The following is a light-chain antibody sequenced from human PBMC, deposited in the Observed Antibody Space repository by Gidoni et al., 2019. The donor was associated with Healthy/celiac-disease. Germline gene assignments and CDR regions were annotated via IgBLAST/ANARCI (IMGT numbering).Light chain of an antibody. CDR1: QGISSY. CDR3: QQYYSYPPT. CDR2: AAS. V-gene: IGKV1-8*01. Sequence: IRMTQSPSSFSASTGDRVTITCRASQGISSYLAWYQQKPGKAPKLLIYAASTLQSGVPSRFSGSGSGTDFTLTISCLQSEDFATYYCQQYYSYPPTFGQGTKVEIK. J-gene: IGKJ1*01.